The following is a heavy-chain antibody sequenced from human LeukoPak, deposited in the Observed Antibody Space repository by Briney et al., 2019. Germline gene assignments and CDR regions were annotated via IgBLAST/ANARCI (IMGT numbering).Heavy chain of an antibody. Sequence: ASVKVSCKASVGTFSSYAISWVRQAPGQGLEWMGRIIPILGIANYAQKFQGRVTITADKSTSTAYMELSSLRSEDTAVYYCARGIENDYGFDYWGQGTLVTVSS. CDR2: IIPILGIA. CDR1: VGTFSSYA. V-gene: IGHV1-69*04. J-gene: IGHJ4*02. D-gene: IGHD4-17*01. CDR3: ARGIENDYGFDY.